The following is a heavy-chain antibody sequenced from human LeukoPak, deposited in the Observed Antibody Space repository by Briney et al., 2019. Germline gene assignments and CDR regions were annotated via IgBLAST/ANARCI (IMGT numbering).Heavy chain of an antibody. Sequence: GGSLRLSCAAYGFTFSSYNMNWGRQAGGKGLEWVSSISSSSSYTYYADSVKGRFTISRDNAKNSLYLQMNSLRAEDTAVYYCARVWGYGGYSWGQGTLVTVSS. CDR1: GFTFSSYN. CDR2: ISSSSSYT. D-gene: IGHD5-12*01. V-gene: IGHV3-21*01. CDR3: ARVWGYGGYS. J-gene: IGHJ4*02.